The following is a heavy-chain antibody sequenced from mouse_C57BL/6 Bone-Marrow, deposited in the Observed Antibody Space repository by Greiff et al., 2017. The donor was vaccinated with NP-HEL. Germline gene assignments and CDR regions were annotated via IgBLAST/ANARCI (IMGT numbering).Heavy chain of an antibody. CDR3: ARPLYGRGSYYAMDY. V-gene: IGHV5-6*01. Sequence: EVQGVESGGDLVKPGGSLKLSCAASGFTFSSYGMSWVRQTPDKRLEWVATISSGGSYTYYPDSVKGRFTISRDNAKNTLYLQMSSLKSEDTAMYYCARPLYGRGSYYAMDYWGQGTSVTDSS. J-gene: IGHJ4*01. CDR2: ISSGGSYT. CDR1: GFTFSSYG. D-gene: IGHD1-1*02.